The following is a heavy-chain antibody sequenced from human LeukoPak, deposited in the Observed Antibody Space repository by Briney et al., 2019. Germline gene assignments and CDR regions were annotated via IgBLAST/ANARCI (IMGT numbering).Heavy chain of an antibody. J-gene: IGHJ4*02. CDR1: GFIFSDYS. D-gene: IGHD2/OR15-2a*01. CDR3: ATTRYYLDSAAYYPDY. CDR2: ITGSSSYL. Sequence: PGGSLRLSCAASGFIFSDYSMKWVRQAPGKGLEWVSSITGSSSYLSYAGSVKGRFTISRDNAKNSLYLQMNSLRGEDTAVYYCATTRYYLDSAAYYPDYWGQGNLVTVSS. V-gene: IGHV3-21*01.